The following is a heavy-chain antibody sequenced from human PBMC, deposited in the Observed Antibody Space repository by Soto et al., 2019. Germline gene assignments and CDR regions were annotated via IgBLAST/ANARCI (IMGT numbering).Heavy chain of an antibody. CDR3: ARGSDYGDYGSFDY. CDR1: GFTFSSYA. CDR2: ISSNGGST. Sequence: EVQLVESGGGLVQPGGSLRLSCAASGFTFSSYAMHWVRQAPGKGLEYVSAISSNGGSTYYANSVKGRFTISRDNSKNTLYLQMGSLRAEDMAVYYCARGSDYGDYGSFDYWSQGTLVTVSS. D-gene: IGHD4-17*01. V-gene: IGHV3-64*01. J-gene: IGHJ4*02.